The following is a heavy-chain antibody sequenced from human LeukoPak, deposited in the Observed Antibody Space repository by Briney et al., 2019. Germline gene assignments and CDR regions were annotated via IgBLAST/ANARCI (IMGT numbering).Heavy chain of an antibody. J-gene: IGHJ4*02. CDR1: GFTVSINS. V-gene: IGHV3-66*02. D-gene: IGHD3-16*01. CDR2: IYSGGNT. CDR3: VTDLHGVNWYVH. Sequence: GGSLRLSCTVSGFTVSINSMSWVRQAPGKGLEWVSFIYSGGNTHYSDSVKGRFTISRDNSKNTLFLQMNSLRTDDTSMYYCVTDLHGVNWYVHWGQGTLVTVSS.